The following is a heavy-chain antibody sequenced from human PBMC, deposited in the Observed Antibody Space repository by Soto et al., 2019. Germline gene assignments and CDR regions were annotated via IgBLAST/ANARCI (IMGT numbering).Heavy chain of an antibody. D-gene: IGHD2-15*01. Sequence: GGSLRLSCAASGFTFSSYSMNWVRQAPGKGLEWVSSISSSSSYIYYADSVKGRFTISRDNAKNSLYLQMNSLRADDTAVYYCARDRPMVVAAISNDAFDIWGQGTMVTVSS. CDR3: ARDRPMVVAAISNDAFDI. V-gene: IGHV3-21*01. CDR2: ISSSSSYI. J-gene: IGHJ3*02. CDR1: GFTFSSYS.